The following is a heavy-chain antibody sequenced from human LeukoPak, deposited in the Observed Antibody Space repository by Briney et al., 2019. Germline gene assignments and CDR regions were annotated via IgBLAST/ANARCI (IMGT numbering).Heavy chain of an antibody. CDR2: IYYSGST. V-gene: IGHV4-59*01. CDR1: GGSISSYY. Sequence: SETLSLTCTVSGGSISSYYWSWIRQPPGKGLEWIGYIYYSGSTNYNPSLKSRVTISVDTSKNQFSLKLSSVTAADTAVYYCARAHRLPGHFDYWGQGTLVTVSS. J-gene: IGHJ4*02. CDR3: ARAHRLPGHFDY. D-gene: IGHD2-21*02.